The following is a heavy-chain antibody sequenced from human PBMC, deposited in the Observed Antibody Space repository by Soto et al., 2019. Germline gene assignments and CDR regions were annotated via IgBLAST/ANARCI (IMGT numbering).Heavy chain of an antibody. CDR2: IDHSGST. CDR3: ARAPDKYYFDS. CDR1: GGSFNGYY. V-gene: IGHV4-34*01. J-gene: IGHJ4*02. Sequence: SETLSLTCAVYGGSFNGYYWSWIRQPPGKGPEWIGDIDHSGSTNYNPSLKSRVTISVDTSKNQFSLKLRSVTAADMAVFYCARAPDKYYFDSWGQGTLVTVSS.